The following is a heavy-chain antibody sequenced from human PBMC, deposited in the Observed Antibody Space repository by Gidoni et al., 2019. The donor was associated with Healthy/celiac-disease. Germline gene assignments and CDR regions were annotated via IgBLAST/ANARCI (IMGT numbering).Heavy chain of an antibody. J-gene: IGHJ4*02. Sequence: EVQLLESGGGLVQPGGSLRLSCAASGFTFSSYAMSWVRQAPGKGLGWVSAISGSGGSTYYADSVKGRFTISRDNSKNTLYLQMNSLRAEDTAVYYCAKSDGRYYDILTGYYDYWGQGTLVTVSS. CDR3: AKSDGRYYDILTGYYDY. D-gene: IGHD3-9*01. V-gene: IGHV3-23*01. CDR1: GFTFSSYA. CDR2: ISGSGGST.